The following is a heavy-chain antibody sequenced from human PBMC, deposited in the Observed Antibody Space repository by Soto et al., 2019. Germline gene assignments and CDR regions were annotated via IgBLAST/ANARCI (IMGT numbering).Heavy chain of an antibody. D-gene: IGHD1-26*01. J-gene: IGHJ4*02. CDR2: FYYSGST. V-gene: IGHV4-39*01. CDR1: GGSISSSSYY. Sequence: SETLSLTCTVSGGSISSSSYYWGWIRQPPGKGLEWIGSFYYSGSTYYNPSLKSRVTISVDTSKNQFSLKLSSVTAADTAVYYCARNYRGYSGRRIDYWGQGTLVTVSS. CDR3: ARNYRGYSGRRIDY.